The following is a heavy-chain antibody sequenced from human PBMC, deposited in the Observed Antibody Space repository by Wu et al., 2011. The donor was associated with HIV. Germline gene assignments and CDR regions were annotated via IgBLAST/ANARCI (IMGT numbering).Heavy chain of an antibody. CDR1: GFTFNSSA. CDR2: IVVGSGNT. J-gene: IGHJ4*02. CDR3: ATMATIFSLSN. D-gene: IGHD5-24*01. Sequence: QLVQSGPEMKKPGTSVKFSCKASGFTFNSSAIQWVRQARGQRLEWIGWIVVGSGNTNYAQKFQERVTITRDMSTSTAYMELSSLRSADTAVYYCATMATIFSLSNWGQGTLVTVSS. V-gene: IGHV1-58*02.